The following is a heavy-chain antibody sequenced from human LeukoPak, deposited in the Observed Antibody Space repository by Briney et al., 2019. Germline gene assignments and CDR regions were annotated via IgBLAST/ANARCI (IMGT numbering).Heavy chain of an antibody. V-gene: IGHV1-18*04. J-gene: IGHJ4*02. Sequence: GASVKVSCKASGYTFTGYYMHWVRQAPGQGLEWMGWISANNGNTNSAQKFQCRVTMTTDTSTSTAYMELRSLRSDDTAVYYCARDFFHGHCAGLSCFLLDYWGQGSLVTVSS. CDR1: GYTFTGYY. CDR3: ARDFFHGHCAGLSCFLLDY. CDR2: ISANNGNT. D-gene: IGHD2-15*01.